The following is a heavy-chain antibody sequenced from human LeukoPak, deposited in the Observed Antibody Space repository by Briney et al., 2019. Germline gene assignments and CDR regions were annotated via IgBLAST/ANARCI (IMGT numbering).Heavy chain of an antibody. Sequence: PSENLSLTCSVSGDSMNNYYWSWIRQPAGEGLEWIGRIYTSGFTNYNPSLETRVTISLDKSKKQFSLRLTSVTAADTAVYYCARGGRYSWSGGDHDFWGQGTLVTVSS. CDR1: GDSMNNYY. CDR3: ARGGRYSWSGGDHDF. D-gene: IGHD3-3*01. V-gene: IGHV4-4*07. J-gene: IGHJ4*02. CDR2: IYTSGFT.